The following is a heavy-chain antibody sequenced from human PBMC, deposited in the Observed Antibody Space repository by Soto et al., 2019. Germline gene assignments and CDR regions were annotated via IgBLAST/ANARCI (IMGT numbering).Heavy chain of an antibody. CDR2: TYLRSKWYN. Sequence: QLQQSGPGLVKPSQTLSLTCGISGDSVSSNSATWNWIRQSPSRGLEWLGRTYLRSKWYNEYAVSVNSRIAISPDTSKNHFSLQLSSVTPEDTAVYFCARAAVAFDAFDLWGQVTVVTVSS. V-gene: IGHV6-1*01. D-gene: IGHD2-15*01. CDR1: GDSVSSNSAT. CDR3: ARAAVAFDAFDL. J-gene: IGHJ3*01.